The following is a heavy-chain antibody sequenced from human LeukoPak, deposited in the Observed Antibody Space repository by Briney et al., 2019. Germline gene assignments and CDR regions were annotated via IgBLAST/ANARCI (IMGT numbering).Heavy chain of an antibody. CDR3: AKEWGHYDILTGYLN. Sequence: GGSLRLSCAASGFTFSSYGMHWVRQAPGKGLEGVAVISYDGSNKYYADSVKGRFTISRDNSKNTLYLQMNSLRAEDTAVYYCAKEWGHYDILTGYLNWGQGTLVTVSS. CDR1: GFTFSSYG. CDR2: ISYDGSNK. D-gene: IGHD3-9*01. V-gene: IGHV3-30*18. J-gene: IGHJ4*02.